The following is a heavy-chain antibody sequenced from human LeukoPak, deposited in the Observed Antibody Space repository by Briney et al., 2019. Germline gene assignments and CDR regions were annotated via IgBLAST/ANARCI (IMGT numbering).Heavy chain of an antibody. D-gene: IGHD6-19*01. V-gene: IGHV3-30-3*01. CDR1: GFTFSNYA. CDR2: ISYDGSDK. Sequence: GGSLRLSCAASGFTFSNYAMHWVRQAPGKGLEWVAVISYDGSDKYYTDSVKGRFTISRDNSKNTLYLQMNSLRPEDTAVYYCARDWGRRYSSGWYGDFDYWGQGTLVTVSS. CDR3: ARDWGRRYSSGWYGDFDY. J-gene: IGHJ4*02.